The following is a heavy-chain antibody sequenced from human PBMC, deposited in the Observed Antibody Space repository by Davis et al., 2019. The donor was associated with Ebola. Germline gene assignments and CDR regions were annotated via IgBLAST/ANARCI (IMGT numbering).Heavy chain of an antibody. CDR3: ARAQFPTTSDN. D-gene: IGHD1-1*01. V-gene: IGHV1-18*04. J-gene: IGHJ4*02. CDR2: INPHNGNT. Sequence: ASVKVSCKASGYTFTNYGITWVRQAPGQGLAWMGWINPHNGNTNYAQNVQGRVIMTSDTATTTAYMEVGSLRSDDTAVYYCARAQFPTTSDNWGQGTLVTVSS. CDR1: GYTFTNYG.